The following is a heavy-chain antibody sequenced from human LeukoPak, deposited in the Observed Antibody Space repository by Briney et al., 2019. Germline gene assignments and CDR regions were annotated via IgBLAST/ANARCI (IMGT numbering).Heavy chain of an antibody. V-gene: IGHV3-23*01. J-gene: IGHJ4*02. CDR3: ARSPPYCSGGSCYSY. CDR2: ISGSGGST. CDR1: GFTFSSYA. Sequence: PGGSLRLSCAASGFTFSSYAMSWVRQAPGKGLEWVSAISGSGGSTYYADSVKGRFTISRDNSKNTLYLQMNSLRAEDTAVYYCARSPPYCSGGSCYSYWGQGTLVTVSS. D-gene: IGHD2-15*01.